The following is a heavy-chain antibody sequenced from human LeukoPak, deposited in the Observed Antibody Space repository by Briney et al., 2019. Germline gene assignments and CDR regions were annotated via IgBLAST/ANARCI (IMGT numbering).Heavy chain of an antibody. J-gene: IGHJ5*02. Sequence: PSETLSLTCTVSGGSISSYNWSWVRQPAGKGLEWIWRIYTSGSTNYNPSLKSRVTMSVDTSKNQFSLQLSSVTAADTAVYYCARENRYCSSTSCRNWFDPWGQGTLVTVSS. V-gene: IGHV4-4*07. CDR2: IYTSGST. CDR3: ARENRYCSSTSCRNWFDP. D-gene: IGHD2-2*01. CDR1: GGSISSYN.